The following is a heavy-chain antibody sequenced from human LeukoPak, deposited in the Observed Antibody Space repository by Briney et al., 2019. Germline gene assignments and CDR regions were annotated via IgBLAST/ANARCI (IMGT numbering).Heavy chain of an antibody. CDR2: IIPIFGTA. V-gene: IGHV1-69*01. D-gene: IGHD5-12*01. CDR3: ASPAPLVATIRYYYYGMDV. Sequence: ASVKVSRKASGGTFSSYAISWVRQAPGQGLEWMGGIIPIFGTANYAQKFQGRVTITADESTSTAYMELSSLRSEDTAVYYCASPAPLVATIRYYYYGMDVWGQGTTVTVSS. J-gene: IGHJ6*02. CDR1: GGTFSSYA.